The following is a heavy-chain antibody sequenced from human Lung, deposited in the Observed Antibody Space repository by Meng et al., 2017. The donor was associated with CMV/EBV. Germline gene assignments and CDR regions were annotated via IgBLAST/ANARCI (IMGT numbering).Heavy chain of an antibody. D-gene: IGHD7-27*01. Sequence: GESXKISCAASGFTFTNYWMTWVRQAPGKGLEWVGNINEAGSVKHYVDSVKGRFTMSRDNAKNLVYLQMNALRADDTAVYFCAREYWGPDYWGQGTLVTVSS. J-gene: IGHJ4*02. CDR3: AREYWGPDY. V-gene: IGHV3-7*01. CDR2: INEAGSVK. CDR1: GFTFTNYW.